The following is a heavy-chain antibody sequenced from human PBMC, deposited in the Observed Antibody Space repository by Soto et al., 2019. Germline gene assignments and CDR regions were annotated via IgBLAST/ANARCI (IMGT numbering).Heavy chain of an antibody. V-gene: IGHV4-4*02. CDR3: ARDRGRDGDVFDY. CDR2: IYHSGSI. Sequence: SQTLSLTCAVSSGSISSTNWWSWVRQPPGKGLEWIGEIYHSGSINYNPSLKSRVTISVDKSKNQFSLKLNSVTAADTAVYYCARDRGRDGDVFDYWGQGTLVTVSS. D-gene: IGHD2-21*02. CDR1: SGSISSTNW. J-gene: IGHJ4*02.